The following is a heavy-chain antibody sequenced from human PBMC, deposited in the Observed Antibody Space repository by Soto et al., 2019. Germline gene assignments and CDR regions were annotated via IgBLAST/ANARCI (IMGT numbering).Heavy chain of an antibody. CDR3: APMARCSGGSCYWFDP. D-gene: IGHD2-15*01. CDR1: GGSISSCDYY. V-gene: IGHV4-30-4*01. J-gene: IGHJ5*02. CDR2: IYYSGST. Sequence: SETLSLTCTVSGGSISSCDYYWSWIRHPPGKGLEWIGYIYYSGSTYYNPSLKSRVTISVDTSKNQFSLKLSSVTAADTAVYYCAPMARCSGGSCYWFDPWGQGTLVTVSS.